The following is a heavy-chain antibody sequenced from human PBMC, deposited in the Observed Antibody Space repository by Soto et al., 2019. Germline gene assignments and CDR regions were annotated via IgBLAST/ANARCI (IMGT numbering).Heavy chain of an antibody. V-gene: IGHV1-18*01. D-gene: IGHD3-22*01. J-gene: IGHJ6*02. CDR2: ISVYNGNK. CDR1: GYTFNNYG. Sequence: SVKVSCKAYGYTFNNYGITWVRQAPGQGIEWLGWISVYNGNKNYAKKVQGRVSMTADTSTSTAYMELRSLQSDDTAVYFCARVAITLICGSKVDFYSMDFWCQGTTVTVFS. CDR3: ARVAITLICGSKVDFYSMDF.